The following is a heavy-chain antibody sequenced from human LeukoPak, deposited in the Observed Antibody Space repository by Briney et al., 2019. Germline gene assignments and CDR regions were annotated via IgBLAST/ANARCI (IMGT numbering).Heavy chain of an antibody. J-gene: IGHJ3*02. D-gene: IGHD2-2*02. CDR1: GFTFSNYW. Sequence: GGSLRLSCAASGFTFSNYWMTWVRQAPGKGLEWVANIKQDGSERDYVDSVKGRFTISRDDAKNSLYLQMNSLRAADTAVYYCARAHCSSTSCYTAGAFGAFDIWGQGTMVTISS. V-gene: IGHV3-7*03. CDR3: ARAHCSSTSCYTAGAFGAFDI. CDR2: IKQDGSER.